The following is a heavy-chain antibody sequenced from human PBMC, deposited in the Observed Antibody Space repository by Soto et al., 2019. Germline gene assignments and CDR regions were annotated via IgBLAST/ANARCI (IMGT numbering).Heavy chain of an antibody. Sequence: SETLSLTCAVYGGSISSNKWWSWVRQPPGKGLEWIGEIYHSGSTNYNPSLKSRVTISLDKSKNQFSLRLTSMTAADTAVYFCARERRYCSGGTCSDGLDVWGQGTTVTVSS. CDR1: GGSISSNKW. CDR2: IYHSGST. CDR3: ARERRYCSGGTCSDGLDV. D-gene: IGHD2-15*01. V-gene: IGHV4-4*02. J-gene: IGHJ6*02.